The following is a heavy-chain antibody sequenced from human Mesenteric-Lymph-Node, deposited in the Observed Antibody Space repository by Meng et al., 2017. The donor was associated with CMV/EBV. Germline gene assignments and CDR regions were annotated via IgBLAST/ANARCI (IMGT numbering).Heavy chain of an antibody. V-gene: IGHV3-53*01. Sequence: GGSLRLSCAASGLTVSSNYMSWVRQAPGKGLEWVSVLYTGGDKYYAASVKGRFTISRDNSKNTLYLQMDIVGAEATAVYFCARAKIAAGFWSGFYDYWGQGVQVTVSS. CDR3: ARAKIAAGFWSGFYDY. D-gene: IGHD3-3*01. CDR2: LYTGGDK. CDR1: GLTVSSNY. J-gene: IGHJ4*02.